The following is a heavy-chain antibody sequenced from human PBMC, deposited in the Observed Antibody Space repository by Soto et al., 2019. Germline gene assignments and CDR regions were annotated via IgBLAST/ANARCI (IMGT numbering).Heavy chain of an antibody. CDR3: TRTYYYGSGSYYMVFDY. CDR2: IRSKANSYAT. CDR1: GFTFSGSA. J-gene: IGHJ4*02. D-gene: IGHD3-10*01. Sequence: GGSLRLSCAASGFTFSGSAMHWVRQASGKGLEWVGRIRSKANSYATAYAASVKGRFTISRDDSKNTAYLQMNSLKTEDTAVYYCTRTYYYGSGSYYMVFDYWGQGTLVTVSS. V-gene: IGHV3-73*01.